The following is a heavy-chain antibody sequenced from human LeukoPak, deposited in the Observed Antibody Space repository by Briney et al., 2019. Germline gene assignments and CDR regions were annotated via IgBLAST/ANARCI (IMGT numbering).Heavy chain of an antibody. CDR2: ISASRGIT. D-gene: IGHD3-3*01. CDR3: VRGSLASGVVVYYYYYLDA. Sequence: PGGSLRLSCAASGFTFSISSMSWVRQAPGKGLEWVSYISASRGITYYADSVKGRFTISRDNAKNSLYLQMNSLRAEDTAVYYCVRGSLASGVVVYYYYYLDAWGKGTTVTVSS. CDR1: GFTFSISS. V-gene: IGHV3-48*01. J-gene: IGHJ6*03.